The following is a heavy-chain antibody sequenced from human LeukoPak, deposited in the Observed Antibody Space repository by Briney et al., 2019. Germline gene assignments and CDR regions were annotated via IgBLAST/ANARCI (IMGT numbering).Heavy chain of an antibody. Sequence: ASVKVSCKASGYIFTDYGISWVRQAPGQGLEWMGWISAYNANTRYAQNLQDRLTVTIDTSTSTAYMELRSLESDDTAVYYCARDPTLYCSSITCSDRRNWFDPWGQGTLVTVSS. J-gene: IGHJ5*02. CDR3: ARDPTLYCSSITCSDRRNWFDP. V-gene: IGHV1-18*01. CDR1: GYIFTDYG. CDR2: ISAYNANT. D-gene: IGHD2-2*01.